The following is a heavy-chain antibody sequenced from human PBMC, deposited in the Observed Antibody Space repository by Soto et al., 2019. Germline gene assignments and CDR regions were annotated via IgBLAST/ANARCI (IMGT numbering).Heavy chain of an antibody. J-gene: IGHJ4*02. D-gene: IGHD3-3*01. CDR1: GGSFSGYY. V-gene: IGHV4-34*01. CDR3: ASRAIFGVVIIDY. Sequence: SETLSLTCAVYGGSFSGYYWSWIRQPPGKGLEWIGEINHSGSTNYNPSLKSRVTISVDTSKNQFSLKLSSVTAADTAVYYCASRAIFGVVIIDYWGQGTLVTVSS. CDR2: INHSGST.